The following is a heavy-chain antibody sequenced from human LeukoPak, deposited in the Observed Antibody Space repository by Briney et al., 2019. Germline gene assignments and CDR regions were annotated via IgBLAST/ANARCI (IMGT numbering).Heavy chain of an antibody. V-gene: IGHV1-2*04. CDR1: GYTFTGYY. CDR2: MNPNSGGT. D-gene: IGHD6-19*01. J-gene: IGHJ6*02. Sequence: ASVKVSCKASGYTFTGYYMHWVRQAPGQGLEWMGWMNPNSGGTNYAQKFQGWVTMTRDTSISTAYMELSRLRSDDTAVYYCARGSSGPYYYYYGMDVWGQGTTVTVSS. CDR3: ARGSSGPYYYYYGMDV.